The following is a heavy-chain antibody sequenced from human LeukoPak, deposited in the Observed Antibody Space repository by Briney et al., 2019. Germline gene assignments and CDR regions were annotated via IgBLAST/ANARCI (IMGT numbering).Heavy chain of an antibody. CDR2: VYYSGST. V-gene: IGHV4-59*01. CDR1: RGSITTYY. CDR3: AGSDGYNSFDF. D-gene: IGHD5-24*01. Sequence: SETLSLTCSISRGSITTYYWSWIRQPPGKGLEWIGYVYYSGSTTYNPSLQSRVTMSVDTSKNQFSLKLSSVTAADTAVYYCAGSDGYNSFDFWGQGTLVTVSS. J-gene: IGHJ4*02.